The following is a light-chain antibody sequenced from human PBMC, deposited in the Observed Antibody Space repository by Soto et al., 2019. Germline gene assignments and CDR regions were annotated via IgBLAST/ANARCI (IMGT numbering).Light chain of an antibody. V-gene: IGKV1-5*01. CDR3: QQYNSSWT. Sequence: MQSTRSPSTLSSCVGDGGTSTGRASQSISSYLNWHQQKPGKAPKLLIYDASSLESGVPSRLSGSGSGTESTLTISSLQSDDSATYYCQQYNSSWTFSPGTKVDIK. CDR1: QSISSY. J-gene: IGKJ1*01. CDR2: DAS.